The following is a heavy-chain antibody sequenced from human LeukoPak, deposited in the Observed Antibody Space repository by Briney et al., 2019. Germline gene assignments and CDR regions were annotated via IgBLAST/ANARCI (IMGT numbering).Heavy chain of an antibody. Sequence: ASVKVSRKASGYTFTSYGISWVRQAPGQGLEWMGWISAYNGNTNYAQKLQGRVTMTTDTSMSTAYMELRSLRSDDTAVYYCARDMNTMVRGARKVRAFDIWGQGTMVTVSS. CDR2: ISAYNGNT. CDR3: ARDMNTMVRGARKVRAFDI. J-gene: IGHJ3*02. D-gene: IGHD3-10*01. CDR1: GYTFTSYG. V-gene: IGHV1-18*01.